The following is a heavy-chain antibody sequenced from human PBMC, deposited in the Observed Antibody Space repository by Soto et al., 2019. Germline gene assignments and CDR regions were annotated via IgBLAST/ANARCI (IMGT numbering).Heavy chain of an antibody. D-gene: IGHD5-12*01. V-gene: IGHV1-69*13. CDR3: ARVGESSGYRLDYYYGMDV. CDR1: GGTFSSYA. Sequence: PRASVKVSCKASGGTFSSYAISWVLQSPGQGLEWMGGIIPIFGTANYAQKFQGRVTITADESTSTAYMELSSLRSEDTAVYYCARVGESSGYRLDYYYGMDVWGQGTTVTVSS. J-gene: IGHJ6*02. CDR2: IIPIFGTA.